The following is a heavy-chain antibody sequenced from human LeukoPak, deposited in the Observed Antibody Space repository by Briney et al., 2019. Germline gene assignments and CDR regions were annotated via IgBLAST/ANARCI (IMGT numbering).Heavy chain of an antibody. CDR3: ARANRYCSSTSCYSEDWYFDL. CDR2: IYHSGST. V-gene: IGHV4-30-2*01. D-gene: IGHD2-2*02. CDR1: GGSISSGGYS. J-gene: IGHJ2*01. Sequence: SQTLSLTCAVSGGSISSGGYSWSWTRQPPGKGLEWIGYIYHSGSTYYNPSLKSRVTISVDRSKNQFSLKLSSVTAADTAVYYCARANRYCSSTSCYSEDWYFDLWGRGTLVTVSS.